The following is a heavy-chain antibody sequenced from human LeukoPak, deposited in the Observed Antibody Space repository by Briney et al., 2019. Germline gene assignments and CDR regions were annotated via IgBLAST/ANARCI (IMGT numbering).Heavy chain of an antibody. Sequence: SETLSLTCTVSGGSISHYYWSWIRQPPGKGLEWIGYIYQSGTTYSHPSLKSRVTISVDTSKNQFSLKLSSVTAADTAVYYCARRTGSSWMARFDPWGQGTLVTVSS. CDR1: GGSISHYY. CDR3: ARRTGSSWMARFDP. J-gene: IGHJ5*02. V-gene: IGHV4-59*01. D-gene: IGHD6-13*01. CDR2: IYQSGTT.